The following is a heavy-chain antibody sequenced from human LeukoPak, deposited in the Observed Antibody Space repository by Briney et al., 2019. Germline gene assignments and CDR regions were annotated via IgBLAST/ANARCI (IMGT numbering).Heavy chain of an antibody. CDR3: ARAGGDWFDP. CDR2: IHHSGST. D-gene: IGHD3-10*01. V-gene: IGHV4-38-2*02. CDR1: GYSISSGYF. Sequence: PSETLSLTCIVSGYSISSGYFWGWIRQPPGKGLEWIGNIHHSGSTYYNPSLKSRVTISVDTSKNQLSLKLSSVTAADTAVYYCARAGGDWFDPWGQGTLVTVSS. J-gene: IGHJ5*02.